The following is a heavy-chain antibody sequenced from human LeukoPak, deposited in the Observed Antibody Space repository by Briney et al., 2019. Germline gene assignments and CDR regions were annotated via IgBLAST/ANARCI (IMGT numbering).Heavy chain of an antibody. CDR3: AELGITMIGGV. Sequence: GGSLRLSCAASGFTLSSYEMNWVRQSPGKGLEWVSYISSSGSTIYYADSVKGRFSISRDNAKNSLYLQMNSLRAEDTAVYYCAELGITMIGGVWGKGTTVTISS. CDR1: GFTLSSYE. J-gene: IGHJ6*04. CDR2: ISSSGSTI. V-gene: IGHV3-48*03. D-gene: IGHD3-10*02.